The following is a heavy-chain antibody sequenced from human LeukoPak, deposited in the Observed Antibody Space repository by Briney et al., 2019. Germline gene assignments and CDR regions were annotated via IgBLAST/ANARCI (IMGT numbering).Heavy chain of an antibody. V-gene: IGHV3-21*01. D-gene: IGHD6-13*01. CDR3: ARDPFSSSWYY. CDR2: ISSSSSYI. Sequence: GGSLRLSCAASGFSFTSYAMHWVRQAPGKGLEWVSSISSSSSYIYYADSVKGRFTISRDNAKNSLYLQMNSLRAEDTAVYYCARDPFSSSWYYWGQGTLVTVSS. J-gene: IGHJ4*02. CDR1: GFSFTSYA.